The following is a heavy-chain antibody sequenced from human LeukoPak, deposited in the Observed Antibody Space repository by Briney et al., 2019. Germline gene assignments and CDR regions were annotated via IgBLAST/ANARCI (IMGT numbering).Heavy chain of an antibody. CDR2: IYYSGST. D-gene: IGHD3-3*01. CDR3: ARMPDDYWSGYSRPFDY. J-gene: IGHJ4*02. CDR1: GGSISSSSYY. Sequence: SETLSLTCTVSGGSISSSSYYWGWIRQPPGKGLEWIGSIYYSGSTYYNPSLRSRVTISEDTSKNQFSLKLSSVTAADTAVYYCARMPDDYWSGYSRPFDYWGQGTLVTVSS. V-gene: IGHV4-39*07.